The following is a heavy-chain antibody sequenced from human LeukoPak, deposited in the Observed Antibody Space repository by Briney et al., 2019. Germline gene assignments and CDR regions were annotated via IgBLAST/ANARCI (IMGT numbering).Heavy chain of an antibody. CDR3: ARSNMVRGVRALDY. CDR2: INHSGST. V-gene: IGHV4-34*01. J-gene: IGHJ4*02. Sequence: SETLSLTCAVYGGSFSGYYWSWIRQPPGKGLEWIGEINHSGSTNYNPSLKSRVTISVDTSKNQLSLKLSSVTAADTAVYYCARSNMVRGVRALDYWGQGTLVTVSS. CDR1: GGSFSGYY. D-gene: IGHD3-10*01.